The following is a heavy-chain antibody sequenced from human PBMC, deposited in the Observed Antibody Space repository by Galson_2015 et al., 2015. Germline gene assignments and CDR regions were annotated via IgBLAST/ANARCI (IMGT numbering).Heavy chain of an antibody. CDR2: ISRSTDYI. D-gene: IGHD6-19*01. CDR3: ARDDDSSGWGHYGMDV. CDR1: GFTFSSYP. J-gene: IGHJ6*02. Sequence: SLRLSCAASGFTFSSYPMNWVRQAPGKGLEWVSSISRSTDYISYADSVKGRFTVSRDNAKNSLYMQMNSLRAEDTAIYYCARDDDSSGWGHYGMDVWGQGTTVSASS. V-gene: IGHV3-21*01.